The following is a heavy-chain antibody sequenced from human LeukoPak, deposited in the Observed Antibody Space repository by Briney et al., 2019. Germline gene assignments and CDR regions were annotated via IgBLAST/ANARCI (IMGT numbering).Heavy chain of an antibody. CDR3: ARDQVYYYDSSGYSPSHY. Sequence: PSETLSLTCTVSGASISNSFYYWSWIRQPPGKGLEWIGEINHSGSTNYNPSLKSRVTISVDTSKNQFSLKLSSVTAADTAVYYCARDQVYYYDSSGYSPSHYWGQGTLVTVSS. CDR1: GASISNSFYY. CDR2: INHSGST. V-gene: IGHV4-39*07. J-gene: IGHJ4*02. D-gene: IGHD3-22*01.